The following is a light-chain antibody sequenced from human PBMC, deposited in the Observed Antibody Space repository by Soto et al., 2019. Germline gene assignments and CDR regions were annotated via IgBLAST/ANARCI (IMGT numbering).Light chain of an antibody. CDR1: QSVRTK. V-gene: IGKV3D-15*01. J-gene: IGKJ5*01. CDR3: QQYNKWPAEIT. CDR2: GAS. Sequence: TVMTQSPATLSLSPGERATLSCRASQSVRTKLAWYQQKPGQAPRLLIYGASSRATGIPARFSGSGSGTEFTLTISSLQSEDSGVYYCQQYNKWPAEITFGQGTRLEIK.